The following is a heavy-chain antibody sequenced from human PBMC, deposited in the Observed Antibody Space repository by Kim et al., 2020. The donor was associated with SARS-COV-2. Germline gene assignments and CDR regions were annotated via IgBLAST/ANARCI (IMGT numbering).Heavy chain of an antibody. CDR1: GFTFSSYG. CDR2: IWYDGSNK. V-gene: IGHV3-33*01. CDR3: ARDLLLTTVTYFDY. D-gene: IGHD4-4*01. Sequence: GGSLRLSCAASGFTFSSYGMHWVRQAPGKGLEWVAVIWYDGSNKYYADSVKGRFTISRDNSKNTLYLQMNSLRAEDTAVYYCARDLLLTTVTYFDYWGQGTLVTVSS. J-gene: IGHJ4*02.